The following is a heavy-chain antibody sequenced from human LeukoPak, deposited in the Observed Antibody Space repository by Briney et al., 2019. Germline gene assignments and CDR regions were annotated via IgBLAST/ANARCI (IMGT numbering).Heavy chain of an antibody. CDR1: GFPFRGYP. J-gene: IGHJ6*03. D-gene: IGHD1-1*01. Sequence: GRSLRLSCAASGFPFRGYPMASVRQRPGKGQGRVAFISYVEGDVLYADSVKGRFTISRDDSKNTLYLQMNSLRPEDSAIFYCARAGGAWSTTHYYYYMDVWGNGTTVTVS. CDR2: ISYVEGDV. V-gene: IGHV3-30*01. CDR3: ARAGGAWSTTHYYYYMDV.